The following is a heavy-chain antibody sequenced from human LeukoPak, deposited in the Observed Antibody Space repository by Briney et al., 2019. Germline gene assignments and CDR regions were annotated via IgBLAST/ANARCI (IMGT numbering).Heavy chain of an antibody. Sequence: SETLSLTCSVSGGSISSSGYYWSWIRQPPGKGLEWIGEINHSGSTNYNPSLKSRVTISVDTSKNQFSLKLSSVTAADTAVYYCARLTYYYGSGSSPWGQGTLVTVSS. D-gene: IGHD3-10*01. V-gene: IGHV4-39*07. CDR2: INHSGST. CDR3: ARLTYYYGSGSSP. J-gene: IGHJ4*02. CDR1: GGSISSSGYY.